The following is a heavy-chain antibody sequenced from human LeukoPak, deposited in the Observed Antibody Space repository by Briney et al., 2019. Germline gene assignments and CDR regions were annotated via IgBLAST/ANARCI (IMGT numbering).Heavy chain of an antibody. CDR2: ISYDGSNK. CDR1: GFSFGSYG. Sequence: PGGSLRLSCAASGFSFGSYGMHWVRQAPGKGLEWVAVISYDGSNKYYADSVKGRFTISRDNSKNTLYLQMNSLRAEDTAVYYCAKDRGRRGDWYFDLWGRGTLVTVSS. D-gene: IGHD3-16*01. CDR3: AKDRGRRGDWYFDL. J-gene: IGHJ2*01. V-gene: IGHV3-30*18.